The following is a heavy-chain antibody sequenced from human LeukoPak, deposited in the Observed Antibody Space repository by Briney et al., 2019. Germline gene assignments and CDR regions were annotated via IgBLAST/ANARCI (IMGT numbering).Heavy chain of an antibody. Sequence: PSETLSLTCTVSGGSISDYYWSWIRQPPGKGLEWIGYIYYSGSTYYNPSLKSRVTISVDTSKNQFSLELSSVTAADTAVYYCARALFDYGDAFDIWGQGTMVTVSS. CDR3: ARALFDYGDAFDI. CDR2: IYYSGST. J-gene: IGHJ3*02. CDR1: GGSISDYY. V-gene: IGHV4-59*12. D-gene: IGHD4-17*01.